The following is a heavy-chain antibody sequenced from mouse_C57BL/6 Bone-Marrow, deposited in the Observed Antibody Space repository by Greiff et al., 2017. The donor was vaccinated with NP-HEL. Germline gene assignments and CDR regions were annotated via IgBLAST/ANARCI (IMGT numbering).Heavy chain of an antibody. Sequence: VQLQQSGPGLVQPSQSLSITCTVSGFSLTSYGVHWVRQSPGKGLEWLGVLWSGGSTDYNAAFISRLSISKDNSKSQVFFKMNSLQADDTAIYYCARNGNYYGSRYYFDYWGQGTTLTVSS. D-gene: IGHD1-1*01. J-gene: IGHJ2*01. CDR1: GFSLTSYG. CDR2: LWSGGST. V-gene: IGHV2-2*01. CDR3: ARNGNYYGSRYYFDY.